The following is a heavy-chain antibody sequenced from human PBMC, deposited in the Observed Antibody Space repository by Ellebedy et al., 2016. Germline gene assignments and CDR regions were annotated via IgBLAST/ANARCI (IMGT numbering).Heavy chain of an antibody. Sequence: ASVKVSXXASAFSFSNSVVQWVRQAPGQGLEWMGWINPNTGDTNAALKFQDRVTMTRDTSINTGYLELSRLRSDDTAMYFCASVDFSTGRDSHHDCWGQGTLVTVSS. J-gene: IGHJ5*01. CDR2: INPNTGDT. CDR1: AFSFSNSV. V-gene: IGHV1-2*02. D-gene: IGHD2-8*02. CDR3: ASVDFSTGRDSHHDC.